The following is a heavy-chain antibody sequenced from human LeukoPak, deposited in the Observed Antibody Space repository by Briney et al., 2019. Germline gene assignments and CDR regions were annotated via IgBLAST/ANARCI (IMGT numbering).Heavy chain of an antibody. V-gene: IGHV3-30*14. Sequence: GGSLRLSCAASGFTFSSYAMHWVRQAPGKGLEWVAVISYDGSNKYYADSVKGRFTISRDNSKNTLYLQMNSLRAEDTAVYYCARETYYYDSSGYLGAYYMDVWGKGTTVTISS. CDR1: GFTFSSYA. D-gene: IGHD3-22*01. J-gene: IGHJ6*03. CDR3: ARETYYYDSSGYLGAYYMDV. CDR2: ISYDGSNK.